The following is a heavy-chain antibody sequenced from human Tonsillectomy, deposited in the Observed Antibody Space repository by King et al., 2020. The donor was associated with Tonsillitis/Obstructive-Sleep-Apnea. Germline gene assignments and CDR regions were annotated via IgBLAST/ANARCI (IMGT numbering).Heavy chain of an antibody. V-gene: IGHV1-46*03. D-gene: IGHD2-2*01. Sequence: SGAEVKKPGASVKVSCKASGYTFTSYYMHWVRQAPGQGLEWMGIINPSGGSTSYAQTFQGRVTMTRDTSTSTVYMELSSLRSEDTAVYYCARDCSSISCLYYYGMDVWGQGTTVTVSS. CDR1: GYTFTSYY. J-gene: IGHJ6*02. CDR3: ARDCSSISCLYYYGMDV. CDR2: INPSGGST.